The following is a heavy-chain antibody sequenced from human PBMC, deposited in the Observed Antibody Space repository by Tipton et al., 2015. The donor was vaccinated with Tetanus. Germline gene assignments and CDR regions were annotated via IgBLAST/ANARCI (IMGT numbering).Heavy chain of an antibody. D-gene: IGHD3-10*01. CDR2: MYNSGAT. Sequence: GLVKPSETLSLTCAVYYDSFYGYYWAWIRQPPGKGLEWIGIMYNSGATYYNPSLKGRVTISGDTSKNLFSLTSVTASDTAVYYCARPEASGRARGFDIWGQGTKVTVSP. V-gene: IGHV4-39*02. CDR3: ARPEASGRARGFDI. J-gene: IGHJ3*02. CDR1: YDSFYGYY.